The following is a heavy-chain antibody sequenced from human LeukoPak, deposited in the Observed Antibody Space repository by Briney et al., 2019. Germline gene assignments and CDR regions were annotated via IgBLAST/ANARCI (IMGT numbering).Heavy chain of an antibody. Sequence: SQTLSLTCTVSGGSISSGDYYWSWIRQPPGKGLEWIGYIYYSGSTYYNPSLKSRVTISVDTSKNQYSLKLSSVTAADTAVYYCARGTTGYDSSGYYYGYYYGMDVWGQGTTVTVSS. CDR1: GGSISSGDYY. D-gene: IGHD3-22*01. J-gene: IGHJ6*02. V-gene: IGHV4-30-4*01. CDR3: ARGTTGYDSSGYYYGYYYGMDV. CDR2: IYYSGST.